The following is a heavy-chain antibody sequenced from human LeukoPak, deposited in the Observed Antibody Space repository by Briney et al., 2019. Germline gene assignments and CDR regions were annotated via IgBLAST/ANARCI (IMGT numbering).Heavy chain of an antibody. CDR1: EFTFSNYW. Sequence: QTGGSLRLSCAASEFTFSNYWMHWVRQAPGKGLVWVSRTNSDGSITSYADSVKGRFTISRDNAKNTLYPQMNSLRAEDTAVYYCARERAAADDSLDYWGQGTLVTVSS. CDR3: ARERAAADDSLDY. CDR2: TNSDGSIT. J-gene: IGHJ4*02. D-gene: IGHD6-13*01. V-gene: IGHV3-74*01.